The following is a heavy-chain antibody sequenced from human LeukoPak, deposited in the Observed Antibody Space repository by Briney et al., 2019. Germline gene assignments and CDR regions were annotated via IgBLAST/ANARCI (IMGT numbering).Heavy chain of an antibody. Sequence: GQSLRLSYPASRFTFTSYAMHCVRKAPSNGLNRVAVISYDGSNKYYADSVKGRFTISRDNSKNTLYLQMNSLRAEDTAVYYCARDQGRGPLPCWQDYWGQGTLVTVSS. V-gene: IGHV3-30*04. CDR3: ARDQGRGPLPCWQDY. CDR1: RFTFTSYA. J-gene: IGHJ4*02. CDR2: ISYDGSNK.